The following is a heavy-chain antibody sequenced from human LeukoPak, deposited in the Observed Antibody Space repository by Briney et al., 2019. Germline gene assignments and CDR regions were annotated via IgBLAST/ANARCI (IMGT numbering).Heavy chain of an antibody. V-gene: IGHV4-39*07. CDR3: ARGDSSGYYYDY. D-gene: IGHD3-22*01. J-gene: IGHJ4*02. Sequence: WVRQPPGKGLEWIGSIYYSESTYYNPSLKSRVTIPVDTSKNQFSLKLSSVTAADTAVYYCARGDSSGYYYDYWGQGTLVTVSS. CDR2: IYYSEST.